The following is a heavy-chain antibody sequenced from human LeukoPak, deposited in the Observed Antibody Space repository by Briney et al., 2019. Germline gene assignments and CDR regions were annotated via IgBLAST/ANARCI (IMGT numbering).Heavy chain of an antibody. Sequence: GGSLRLSCAISGFSVTGNYMSWVRQAPGKGLEWVSVIETGGSTYYADSVKGRFTISKDNSKDTLSLQLNNLRVDDTAVYYCVRDRGDGFPDYWGQGALVTVSS. CDR3: VRDRGDGFPDY. CDR2: IETGGST. V-gene: IGHV3-53*01. J-gene: IGHJ4*02. CDR1: GFSVTGNY. D-gene: IGHD5-24*01.